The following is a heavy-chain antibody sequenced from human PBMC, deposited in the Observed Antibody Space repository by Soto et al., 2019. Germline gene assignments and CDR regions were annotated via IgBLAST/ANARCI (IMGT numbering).Heavy chain of an antibody. V-gene: IGHV3-23*01. CDR2: ISGSGGTT. CDR1: GFTFSSYA. CDR3: AKCFVETGGSSGWPWSFHY. D-gene: IGHD6-25*01. J-gene: IGHJ4*02. Sequence: EVQLLESGGGLVQPGRSLRLSCAASGFTFSSYAMSWVRQAPGQGLEWVSAISGSGGTTYYADSVKGRFTISRDNSKNTLFLQMNSLRAEDTAVYYCAKCFVETGGSSGWPWSFHYWGQGTLVTVSA.